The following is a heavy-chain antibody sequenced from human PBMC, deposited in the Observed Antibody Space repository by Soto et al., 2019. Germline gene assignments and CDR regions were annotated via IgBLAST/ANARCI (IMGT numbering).Heavy chain of an antibody. J-gene: IGHJ4*02. V-gene: IGHV3-23*01. CDR2: ITPTGAT. CDR1: GFTFTNYA. Sequence: EMQLLESGGGLVQPGGSLRLFCAASGFTFTNYAMTWVRQAPGKGLEWVSTITPTGATFYGDTVKGRFTISRDNSRSTVFLQMNSLRAEDTAMYYCARTDKFNSQISGWANRFAYWGQGTLVTVSS. D-gene: IGHD6-19*01. CDR3: ARTDKFNSQISGWANRFAY.